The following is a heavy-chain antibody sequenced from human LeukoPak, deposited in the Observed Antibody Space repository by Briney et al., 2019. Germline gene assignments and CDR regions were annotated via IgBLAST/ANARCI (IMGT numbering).Heavy chain of an antibody. V-gene: IGHV3-7*01. CDR1: GFTFSSYW. J-gene: IGHJ4*02. CDR2: IKDDGSDK. CDR3: ANLGRTD. Sequence: GGSLRLSCAASGFTFSSYWMSWVRQAPGKGLEWVASIKDDGSDKYYVDSVKGRFTISRDNAKNSLYLQMNSLRVEDTAVYYCANLGRTDWGQGTLVTVSS.